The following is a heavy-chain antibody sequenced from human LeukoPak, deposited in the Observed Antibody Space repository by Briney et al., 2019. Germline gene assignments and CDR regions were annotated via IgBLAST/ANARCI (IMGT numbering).Heavy chain of an antibody. CDR1: GGSFSGYY. V-gene: IGHV4-34*01. CDR3: ARAKRFLEWSYYYYYGMDV. D-gene: IGHD3-3*01. CDR2: INHSGST. Sequence: TSETLSLTCAVYGGSFSGYYWSWISQPPGKGLEWIGEINHSGSTNYNPSLKSRVTISVDTSKNQFSLKLSSVTAADTAVYYCARAKRFLEWSYYYYYGMDVWGQGTTVTVSS. J-gene: IGHJ6*02.